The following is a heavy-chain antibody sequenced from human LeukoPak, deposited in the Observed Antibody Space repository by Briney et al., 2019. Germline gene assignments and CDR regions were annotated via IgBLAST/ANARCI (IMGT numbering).Heavy chain of an antibody. V-gene: IGHV4-30-4*01. D-gene: IGHD3-3*01. CDR3: ARVRTYYDFWSGYSYNWFDP. CDR1: GGSISSGDYY. CDR2: IYYSGST. J-gene: IGHJ5*02. Sequence: PSETLSLTCTVSGGSISSGDYYWSWIRQPPGKGLEWIGYIYYSGSTYYNPSHKSRVTISVDTSKNQFSLKLSSVTAADTAVYYCARVRTYYDFWSGYSYNWFDPWGQGTLVTVSS.